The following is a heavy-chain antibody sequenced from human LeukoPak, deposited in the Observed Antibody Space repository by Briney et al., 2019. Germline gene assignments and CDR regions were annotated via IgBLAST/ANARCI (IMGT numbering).Heavy chain of an antibody. CDR3: GSSSWAWSY. CDR2: INTSGGTT. V-gene: IGHV1-46*01. D-gene: IGHD6-13*01. J-gene: IGHJ4*02. CDR1: GYTFSRYY. Sequence: GSSVKVSCKPSGYTFSRYYMLWVRQAPGQRLEWVGVINTSGGTTSYAQKFHGRVTMTRDTSTSTVYMELSSLRYEDTAVYYCGSSSWAWSYWGQGTLVTVSS.